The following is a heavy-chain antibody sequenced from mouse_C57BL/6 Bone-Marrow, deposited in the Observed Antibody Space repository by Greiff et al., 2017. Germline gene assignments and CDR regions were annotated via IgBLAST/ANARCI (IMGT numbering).Heavy chain of an antibody. J-gene: IGHJ4*01. CDR3: ARRGYGSSLYAMDY. CDR1: GFTFSSYG. Sequence: EVMLVESGGDLVKPGGSLKLSCAASGFTFSSYGMSWVRQTPDKRLEWVATISSGGSYTYYPDSVKGRFTISRDNAKNTLYLQMSSLKSEDTAMYYCARRGYGSSLYAMDYWGQGTSVTVSS. CDR2: ISSGGSYT. V-gene: IGHV5-6*02. D-gene: IGHD1-1*01.